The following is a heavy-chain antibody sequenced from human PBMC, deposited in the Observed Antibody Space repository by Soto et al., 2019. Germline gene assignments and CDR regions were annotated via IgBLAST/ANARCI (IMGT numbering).Heavy chain of an antibody. CDR3: AREIGNYPPYYYGMDV. CDR2: IYYSGST. CDR1: GGSISSGGYY. V-gene: IGHV4-30-4*08. D-gene: IGHD1-7*01. J-gene: IGHJ6*02. Sequence: PSETLSLTCTVSGGSISSGGYYWSWIRQHPGKGLEWIGYIYYSGSTYYNPSLKSRVTISVDTSKNQFSLKLSSVTAADTAVYYCAREIGNYPPYYYGMDVWGQGTTVTVSS.